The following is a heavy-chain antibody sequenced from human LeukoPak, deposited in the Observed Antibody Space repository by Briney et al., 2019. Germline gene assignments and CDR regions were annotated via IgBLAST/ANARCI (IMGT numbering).Heavy chain of an antibody. D-gene: IGHD3-10*01. J-gene: IGHJ4*02. V-gene: IGHV3-33*01. CDR2: IWYDGSNK. CDR1: GFTFSSYG. Sequence: PGRSLRLSCAASGFTFSSYGIHWVRQAPGKGLEWVALIWYDGSNKYYADSVKGRFTISRDNSKNTLYLQMNSLRGEDTAVYYCARIPWVGELLGGDYWGQGTLVTVSS. CDR3: ARIPWVGELLGGDY.